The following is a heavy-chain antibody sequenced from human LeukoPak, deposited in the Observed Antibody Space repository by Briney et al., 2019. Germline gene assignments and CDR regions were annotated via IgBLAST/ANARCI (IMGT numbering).Heavy chain of an antibody. V-gene: IGHV1-18*01. Sequence: ASVKVSCKASGYTFNTYGISWVRQAPGQGLEWMGWISAYNGNTNYAQKLQGRVTMTTDTSTSTAYMELRSLRSDDTAVYYCARDRGSGYQLLSYYYYGMDVWGQGTTVTVSS. CDR1: GYTFNTYG. J-gene: IGHJ6*02. D-gene: IGHD2-2*01. CDR3: ARDRGSGYQLLSYYYYGMDV. CDR2: ISAYNGNT.